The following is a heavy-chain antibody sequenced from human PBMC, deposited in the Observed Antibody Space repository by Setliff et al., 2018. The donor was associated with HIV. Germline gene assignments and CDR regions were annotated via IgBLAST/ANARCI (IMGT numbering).Heavy chain of an antibody. V-gene: IGHV3-7*03. CDR1: GFTFSNYW. CDR3: ARGTSVRWERRGGFEP. CDR2: IKQDGIEK. Sequence: TGGSLRLSCVASGFTFSNYWMAWLRQAPGKGLEWVANIKQDGIEKIYVDSVEGRFTISRDNARNSLDLQMNSLRAEDTAIYYCARGTSVRWERRGGFEPWGQGTLVTVS. J-gene: IGHJ5*02. D-gene: IGHD1-26*01.